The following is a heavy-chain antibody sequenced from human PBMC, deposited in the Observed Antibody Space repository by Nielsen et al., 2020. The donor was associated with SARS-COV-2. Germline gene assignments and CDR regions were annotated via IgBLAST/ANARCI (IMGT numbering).Heavy chain of an antibody. V-gene: IGHV3-30-3*01. CDR3: ARLYVSDPQNYYYYGVDI. CDR2: ISPDGGNK. D-gene: IGHD2-8*01. Sequence: GESLKISCAASGFAFSSYAMHWVRQHPGKGLQWLAVISPDGGNKYYADSVKGRFTISRDNSQNTLYLEMNSLGAEDTAVFYCARLYVSDPQNYYYYGVDIWGQGTAVTVSS. CDR1: GFAFSSYA. J-gene: IGHJ6*02.